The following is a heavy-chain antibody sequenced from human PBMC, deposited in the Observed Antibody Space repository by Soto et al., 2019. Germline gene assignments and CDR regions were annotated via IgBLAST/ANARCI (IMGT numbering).Heavy chain of an antibody. J-gene: IGHJ5*02. CDR3: ARDSSGWYGGPQNWFDP. Sequence: GASVKVSCKASGYTFTSYAMHWVRQAPGQRLEWMGWINAGNGNTKYSQKFQGRVTITRDTSASTAYMELSSLRSEDTAVYYCARDSSGWYGGPQNWFDPWGQGTLVTVSS. D-gene: IGHD6-19*01. V-gene: IGHV1-3*01. CDR1: GYTFTSYA. CDR2: INAGNGNT.